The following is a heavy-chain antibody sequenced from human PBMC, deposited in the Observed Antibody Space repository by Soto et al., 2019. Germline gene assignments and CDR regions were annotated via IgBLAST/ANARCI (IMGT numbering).Heavy chain of an antibody. Sequence: QVQLVQSGAEVKKPGASVKVSCKASGYTFTSYGISWVRQAHGQGLEWMGWISAHNGHTKYEQQLQGRVTMTTDTSTSTAYMELRSLRSDDTAVYYCARDLGGFPDYWGQGTLVTVSS. CDR1: GYTFTSYG. J-gene: IGHJ4*02. CDR2: ISAHNGHT. CDR3: ARDLGGFPDY. V-gene: IGHV1-18*01. D-gene: IGHD5-12*01.